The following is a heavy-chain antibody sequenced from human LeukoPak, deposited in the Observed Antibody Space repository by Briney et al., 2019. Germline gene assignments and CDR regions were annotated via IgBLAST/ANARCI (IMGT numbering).Heavy chain of an antibody. Sequence: ASEKVSCKASGYAFTSYGISWVRQAPGQGLEWMGWISAYNGNTNYAQKFQGKVTMTTDTSTSTSYMELRSLRSDDTAVYYCARDQRYFDLWGRGTLVTVSS. CDR3: ARDQRYFDL. V-gene: IGHV1-18*01. CDR2: ISAYNGNT. CDR1: GYAFTSYG. J-gene: IGHJ2*01.